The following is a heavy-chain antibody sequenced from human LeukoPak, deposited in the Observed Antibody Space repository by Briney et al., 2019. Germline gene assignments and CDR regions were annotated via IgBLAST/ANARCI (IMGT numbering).Heavy chain of an antibody. CDR2: ISSSGSTI. CDR1: GFTFSDYY. CDR3: ASWAPGIAVAIY. Sequence: GGSLRLSCAASGFTFSDYYMSWIRQAPGKGLEWVSYISSSGSTIYYAESVRGRFTISRDNAKNSLYLQMNRLRAEDTAVYYCASWAPGIAVAIYWGQGTLVTVSS. J-gene: IGHJ4*02. V-gene: IGHV3-11*04. D-gene: IGHD6-19*01.